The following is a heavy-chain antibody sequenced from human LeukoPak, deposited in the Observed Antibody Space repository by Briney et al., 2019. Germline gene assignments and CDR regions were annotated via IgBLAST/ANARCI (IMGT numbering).Heavy chain of an antibody. CDR3: AKAPRGYYDSSGYYPFDY. D-gene: IGHD3-22*01. V-gene: IGHV3-30*02. J-gene: IGHJ4*02. Sequence: GGSLRLSCAASGFTFSSYGMHWVRQAPGKGLEWVACIRYDGSNKYYADSVKGRFTISRDNSKNTLYLQMNSLRAEDTAVYYCAKAPRGYYDSSGYYPFDYWGQGTLVTVSS. CDR1: GFTFSSYG. CDR2: IRYDGSNK.